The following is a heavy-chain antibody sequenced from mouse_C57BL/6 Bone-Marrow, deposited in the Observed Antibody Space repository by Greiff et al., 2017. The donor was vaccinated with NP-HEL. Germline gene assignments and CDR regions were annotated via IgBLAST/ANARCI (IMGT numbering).Heavy chain of an antibody. CDR2: ISNLAYSI. V-gene: IGHV5-15*01. D-gene: IGHD1-1*01. CDR1: GFTFSDYG. Sequence: EVQLVESGGGLVQPGGSLKLSCAASGFTFSDYGMAWVRQAPRKGPEWVAFISNLAYSIYYADTVTGRFTISRENAKNTLYLEMSSLRSEDTAMYYCARRYYGSLDYWGQGTTLTVSS. CDR3: ARRYYGSLDY. J-gene: IGHJ2*01.